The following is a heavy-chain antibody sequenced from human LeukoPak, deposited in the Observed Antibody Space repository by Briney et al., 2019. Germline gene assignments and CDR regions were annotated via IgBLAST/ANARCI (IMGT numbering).Heavy chain of an antibody. CDR2: ISGSGGDT. D-gene: IGHD1-26*01. V-gene: IGHV3-23*01. Sequence: QSGGSLRLSCAASGFTFSSDAMSWVRQAPGKGLEWVSAISGSGGDTYYADSVKGRFTICRDNSKNTLYLQMNSLRAEDTAVYYCAKDPDLGALPPCCGQGTLVTVSS. CDR1: GFTFSSDA. CDR3: AKDPDLGALPPC. J-gene: IGHJ4*02.